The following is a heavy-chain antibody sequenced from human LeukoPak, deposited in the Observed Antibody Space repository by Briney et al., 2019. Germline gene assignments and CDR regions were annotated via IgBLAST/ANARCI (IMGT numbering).Heavy chain of an antibody. CDR3: ARGASGVYTVTTSWFDP. J-gene: IGHJ5*02. Sequence: ASVKVSCKASGYTFTGYYMHWVRQAPGQGLEWMGWINPNSGGTNYAQRFQGGVTMTRDTSISTAYMELSRLRSDDTAVYCCARGASGVYTVTTSWFDPWGQGTLVTVSS. CDR1: GYTFTGYY. V-gene: IGHV1-2*02. CDR2: INPNSGGT. D-gene: IGHD4-17*01.